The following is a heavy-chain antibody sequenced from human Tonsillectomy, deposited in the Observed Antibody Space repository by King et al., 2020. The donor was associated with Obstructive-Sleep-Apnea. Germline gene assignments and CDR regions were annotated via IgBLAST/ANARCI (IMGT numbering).Heavy chain of an antibody. J-gene: IGHJ1*01. D-gene: IGHD2-8*01. Sequence: QLQESGPGLVKPSETLSLTCSVSGASISSTSYCWGWIRQPPGKGLEWIGNIDYSGSTNYNPSLKNRITISVDTSKNQLSLRLRSVTAADTAVYFGTRMVKDYF. CDR1: GASISSTSYC. CDR3: TRMVKDYF. V-gene: IGHV4-39*07. CDR2: IDYSGST.